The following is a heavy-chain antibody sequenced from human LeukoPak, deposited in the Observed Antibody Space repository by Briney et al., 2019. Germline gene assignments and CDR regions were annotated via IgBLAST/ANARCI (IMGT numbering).Heavy chain of an antibody. CDR3: ARDKVVGATNLDY. J-gene: IGHJ4*02. CDR1: GFTFSNYW. V-gene: IGHV3-7*01. D-gene: IGHD1-26*01. Sequence: PGGSLRLSCAASGFTFSNYWMSWVRQAPGKGLEWVPNIKQDGSEEYYVDSVKGRFTISRDNAKNSLFLQMNSLTAEDTAVYYCARDKVVGATNLDYWGQGTLVTVSS. CDR2: IKQDGSEE.